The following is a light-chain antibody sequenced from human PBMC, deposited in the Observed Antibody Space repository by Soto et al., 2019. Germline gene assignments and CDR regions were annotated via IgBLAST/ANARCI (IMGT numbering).Light chain of an antibody. V-gene: IGLV2-14*03. CDR2: DVS. CDR3: SSSTTSTTRV. J-gene: IGLJ1*01. Sequence: QSALTQPPSASGSPGQSVTISCTGTSSDVGDYNYVSWYQQHPGKAPKLIIYDVSTRPSGVSNRFSGSKSGNTASLTISGLQAEDEADYYCSSSTTSTTRVFGTGTKLTVL. CDR1: SSDVGDYNY.